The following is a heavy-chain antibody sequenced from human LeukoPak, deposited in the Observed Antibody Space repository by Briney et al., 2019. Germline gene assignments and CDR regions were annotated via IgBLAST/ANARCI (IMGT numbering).Heavy chain of an antibody. J-gene: IGHJ3*02. Sequence: PSETLSLTCAVSGYSLGKNYYWGWIRQPPGKGLEWIGRIYGTGSTSYNPSLMDRVTMSVDTSKNQFSLKLSSVTAADTAVYYCARDIIPDHYYGSGSYYRPVFAFDIWGQGTMVTVSS. D-gene: IGHD3-10*01. CDR2: IYGTGST. CDR1: GYSLGKNYY. V-gene: IGHV4-38-2*02. CDR3: ARDIIPDHYYGSGSYYRPVFAFDI.